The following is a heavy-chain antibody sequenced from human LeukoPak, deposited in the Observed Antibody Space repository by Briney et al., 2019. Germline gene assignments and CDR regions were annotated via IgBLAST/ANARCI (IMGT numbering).Heavy chain of an antibody. CDR1: GSTFSNAW. CDR2: IKSKTDGGTT. CDR3: TTGQWLAQYYFDY. V-gene: IGHV3-15*01. J-gene: IGHJ4*02. Sequence: GGSLRLSCAASGSTFSNAWMSWVRQAPGKGLEWVGRIKSKTDGGTTDYAAPVKGRFTISRDDSKNTLYLQMNSLKTEDTAVYYCTTGQWLAQYYFDYWGQGTLVTVSS. D-gene: IGHD6-19*01.